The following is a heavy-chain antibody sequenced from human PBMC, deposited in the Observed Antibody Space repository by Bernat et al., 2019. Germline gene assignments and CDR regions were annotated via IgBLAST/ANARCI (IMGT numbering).Heavy chain of an antibody. J-gene: IGHJ2*01. D-gene: IGHD2-2*02. CDR3: ARHLRYCSSTSCYREWYFDL. Sequence: QVQLQESGPGLVKPSETLSLTCTVSDGSISSYYWSWIRQPPGKGLEWIGYIYYSGSTNYNPSLKSRVTISVDTSKNQFSLKLSSVTAADTAVYYCARHLRYCSSTSCYREWYFDLWGRGTLVTVSS. CDR2: IYYSGST. V-gene: IGHV4-59*08. CDR1: DGSISSYY.